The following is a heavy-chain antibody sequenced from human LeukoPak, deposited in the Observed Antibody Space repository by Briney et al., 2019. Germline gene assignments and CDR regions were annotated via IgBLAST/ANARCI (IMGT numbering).Heavy chain of an antibody. CDR1: GFSFSSHG. J-gene: IGHJ4*02. D-gene: IGHD5-18*01. V-gene: IGHV3-7*03. CDR3: ARGGTRGYSPVDY. Sequence: PGGSLRLSCAASGFSFSSHGMHWVRQAPGKGLEWVANIKQDGSERNYVDSVKGRSTISRDNAKNSLFLQMNSLRVEDTAVYYCARGGTRGYSPVDYWGQGILVTVSS. CDR2: IKQDGSER.